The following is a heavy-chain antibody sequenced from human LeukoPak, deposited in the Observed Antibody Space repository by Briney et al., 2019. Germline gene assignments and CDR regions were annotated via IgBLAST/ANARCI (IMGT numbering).Heavy chain of an antibody. CDR1: GGSFSGYY. D-gene: IGHD4-11*01. V-gene: IGHV4-34*01. CDR3: ARDSSNGYSNYNYYYGMDV. J-gene: IGHJ6*02. CDR2: INHSGST. Sequence: SETLSLTCAVYGGSFSGYYWSWIRQPPGKGLEWIGEINHSGSTNYNPSLKSRVTISVDTSKNQFSLKLSSVTAADTAVYYCARDSSNGYSNYNYYYGMDVWGQGTTVTVSS.